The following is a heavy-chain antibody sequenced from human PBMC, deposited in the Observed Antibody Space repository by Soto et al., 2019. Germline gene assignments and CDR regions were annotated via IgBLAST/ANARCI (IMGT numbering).Heavy chain of an antibody. CDR2: ISGSGGST. V-gene: IGHV3-23*01. J-gene: IGHJ6*02. D-gene: IGHD3-10*01. Sequence: EVQLLESGGGLVQPGGSLRLSCAASGFTFSSYAMSWVRQAPGKGLEWVSAISGSGGSTYYADSVKGRFTISRDNSKNTLYLQMNSLRAEDTAVYYCAIFYGSGKKTYYYYGMDVWGQGTTVTVSS. CDR3: AIFYGSGKKTYYYYGMDV. CDR1: GFTFSSYA.